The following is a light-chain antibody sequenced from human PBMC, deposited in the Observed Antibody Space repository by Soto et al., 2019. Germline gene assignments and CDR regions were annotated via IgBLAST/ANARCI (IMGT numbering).Light chain of an antibody. CDR3: QMYNNYPYA. V-gene: IGKV1-5*03. CDR1: TTITKW. CDR2: KAS. Sequence: DIGLTQSPSTLSASVGDRVTITCRANTTITKWMAWFQQKSGKTPRLMIHKASILEVGVPSTFSGSGYGTEFTLTINNLQPEDFATYYCQMYNNYPYAFGQGTRLEI. J-gene: IGKJ2*01.